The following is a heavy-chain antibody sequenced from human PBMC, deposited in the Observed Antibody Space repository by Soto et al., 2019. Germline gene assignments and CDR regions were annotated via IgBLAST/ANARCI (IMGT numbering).Heavy chain of an antibody. D-gene: IGHD2-8*01. CDR2: IIPIFGTA. CDR3: ARGRPLEGXLMVYAPEEHYYYGMDV. Sequence: ASVKVSCKASGGTFSSYAISWVRQAPGQGLEWMGGIIPIFGTANYAQKFQGRVTITADKSTSTAYMELSSLRSEDTAVYYCARGRPLEGXLMVYAPEEHYYYGMDVWGQGTTVTVSS. J-gene: IGHJ6*02. CDR1: GGTFSSYA. V-gene: IGHV1-69*06.